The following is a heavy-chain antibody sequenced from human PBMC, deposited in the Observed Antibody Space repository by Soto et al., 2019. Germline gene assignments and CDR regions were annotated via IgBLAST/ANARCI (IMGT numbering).Heavy chain of an antibody. V-gene: IGHV4-30-4*01. CDR2: ISNSGIT. J-gene: IGHJ6*02. Sequence: QVQLQESGPGLVKPSQTLSLTCNVSGGPSSSGNYYWSWIRQPPGQGLEWIGYISNSGITYYNPSLKSRLTISVDTSKNQFSLKLSSVTAADTAVYYCARRPYYYYGMDGWGQGTTVTVSS. CDR3: ARRPYYYYGMDG. CDR1: GGPSSSGNYY.